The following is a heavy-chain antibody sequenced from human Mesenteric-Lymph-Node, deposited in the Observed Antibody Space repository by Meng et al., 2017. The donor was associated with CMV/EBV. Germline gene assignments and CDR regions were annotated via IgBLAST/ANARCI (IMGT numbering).Heavy chain of an antibody. CDR1: GFTFDDYA. J-gene: IGHJ4*02. CDR2: ISWDGGST. CDR3: AKDSEPNVDTAMAVDY. V-gene: IGHV3-43D*03. Sequence: GGSLKISCAASGFTFDDYAMHWVRQAPGKGLEWVSLISWDGGSTYYADSVKGRFTISRDNSKNSLYLQMNSLRAEDTALYYCAKDSEPNVDTAMAVDYWGQGTLVTVSS. D-gene: IGHD5-18*01.